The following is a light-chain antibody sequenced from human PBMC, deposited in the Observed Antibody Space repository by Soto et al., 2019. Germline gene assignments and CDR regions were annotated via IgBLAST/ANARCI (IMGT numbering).Light chain of an antibody. J-gene: IGKJ5*01. CDR3: QQRSNWPPIT. Sequence: EIVLTQSPGTLSLSPGERGTLSCRASQSVSSRYLAWYQQKPGQAPRLLIYDASNRATGIPARFSGSGSGTDFTLTISSLEPEDFAVYYCQQRSNWPPITFGQGTRLEIK. V-gene: IGKV3-11*01. CDR1: QSVSSRY. CDR2: DAS.